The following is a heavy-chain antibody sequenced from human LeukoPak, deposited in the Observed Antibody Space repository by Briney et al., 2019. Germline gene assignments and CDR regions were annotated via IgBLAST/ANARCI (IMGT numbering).Heavy chain of an antibody. CDR3: ARSDSHGSGTHTVFDAFDI. CDR2: IDDSGNT. V-gene: IGHV4-59*01. D-gene: IGHD3-10*01. J-gene: IGHJ3*02. CDR1: GGSISGYY. Sequence: SETLSLTCTVSGGSISGYYWSWIRRPPGRGLEWIGCIDDSGNTNYNPSLKTQVTISLDKSKNQFSLQLNFVTAADTAMYHCARSDSHGSGTHTVFDAFDIWGQGTRVTVSS.